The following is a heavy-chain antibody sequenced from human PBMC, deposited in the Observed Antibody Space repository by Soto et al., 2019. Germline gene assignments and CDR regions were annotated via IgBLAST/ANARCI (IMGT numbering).Heavy chain of an antibody. J-gene: IGHJ4*02. Sequence: GASVKVSCKASGYTFTSYGISWARQAPGQGLEWMGWISAYSGNTNYAQNLQDRVTMTTDTSTSTAYMELRSLRSDDTAVYYCARQYDILTGYYLEVGYWGQGTLVTVSS. D-gene: IGHD3-9*01. V-gene: IGHV1-18*01. CDR2: ISAYSGNT. CDR1: GYTFTSYG. CDR3: ARQYDILTGYYLEVGY.